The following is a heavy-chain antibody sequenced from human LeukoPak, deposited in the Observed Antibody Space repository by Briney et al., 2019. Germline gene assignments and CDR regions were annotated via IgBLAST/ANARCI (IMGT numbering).Heavy chain of an antibody. CDR1: GYTFTSYD. CDR3: ARVGRWLRWGYYYYYMDV. Sequence: ASVKVSCKASGYTFTSYDINWVRQATGQGLEWMGWMNPNSGNTGYAQKFQGRVTMTRNTSISTAYMELSSLRSGDTAVYYCARVGRWLRWGYYYYYMDVWGKGTTVTISS. V-gene: IGHV1-8*01. J-gene: IGHJ6*03. CDR2: MNPNSGNT. D-gene: IGHD5-12*01.